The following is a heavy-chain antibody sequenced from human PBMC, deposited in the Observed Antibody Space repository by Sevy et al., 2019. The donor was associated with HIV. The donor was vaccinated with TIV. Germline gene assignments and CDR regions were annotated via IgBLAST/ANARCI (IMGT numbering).Heavy chain of an antibody. CDR3: ARESASGTPVGVYYDYYNMDV. J-gene: IGHJ6*02. Sequence: GGSLRLSCAASGFTFSSFSMNWVRQAPGKGPEWISYISTRSSAIYYADSMKGRFTISRDNSKNALYLQMNSLRAEDTAVYYCARESASGTPVGVYYDYYNMDVWGQGTTVTVSS. V-gene: IGHV3-48*01. CDR1: GFTFSSFS. CDR2: ISTRSSAI. D-gene: IGHD6-13*01.